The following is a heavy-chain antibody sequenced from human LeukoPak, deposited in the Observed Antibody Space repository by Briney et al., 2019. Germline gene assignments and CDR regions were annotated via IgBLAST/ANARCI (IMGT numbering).Heavy chain of an antibody. CDR3: AKNGDRGAFCSGGTCYPYYYYYMDV. V-gene: IGHV3-23*01. D-gene: IGHD2-15*01. Sequence: GGSLRLSCAASGFTFSTCGMSWVRQAPGKGLEWVSAVSSTGGTTYYADSVKGRFTISRDNSKNTLFLQMNSLRAEDTAVYYCAKNGDRGAFCSGGTCYPYYYYYMDVWGKGTTVIISS. CDR1: GFTFSTCG. CDR2: VSSTGGTT. J-gene: IGHJ6*03.